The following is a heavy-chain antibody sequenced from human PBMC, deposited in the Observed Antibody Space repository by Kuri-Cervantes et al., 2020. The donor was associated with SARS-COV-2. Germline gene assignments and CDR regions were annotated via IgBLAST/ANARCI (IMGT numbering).Heavy chain of an antibody. CDR3: ATPRYCSGGSCYGLFDY. Sequence: ASVKVSCKASGYTFTSYGISWVRQAPGQGLEWMGWISAYNGNTNYAQKLQGRVTMTRDTSISTAYMELSRLRSDDTAVYYCATPRYCSGGSCYGLFDYWGQGTLVTVSS. CDR1: GYTFTSYG. J-gene: IGHJ4*02. CDR2: ISAYNGNT. V-gene: IGHV1-18*01. D-gene: IGHD2-15*01.